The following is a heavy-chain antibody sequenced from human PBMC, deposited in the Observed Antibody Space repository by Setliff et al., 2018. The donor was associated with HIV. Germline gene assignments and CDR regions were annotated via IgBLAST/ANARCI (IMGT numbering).Heavy chain of an antibody. CDR1: GYTFTSYG. J-gene: IGHJ3*02. D-gene: IGHD2-15*01. CDR2: ISAYNGNT. Sequence: ASVKVSCKASGYTFTSYGISWVRQAPGQGLEWMGWISAYNGNTNYAQKLQGRVTMTTDTSTSTAYMELRSLRSDDTAVYYCARDVGNLIVVVAVDAFDIWGQGTRVTVS. CDR3: ARDVGNLIVVVAVDAFDI. V-gene: IGHV1-18*01.